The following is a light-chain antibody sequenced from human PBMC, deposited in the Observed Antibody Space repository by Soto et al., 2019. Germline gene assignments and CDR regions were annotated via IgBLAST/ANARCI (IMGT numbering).Light chain of an antibody. V-gene: IGKV3-15*01. J-gene: IGKJ1*01. CDR3: QQYNTWPQT. CDR1: QSVSSN. CDR2: GAS. Sequence: EIVMTQSPATLSVSPGERATLSCRASQSVSSNLAWYQQKPGQARRLLIYGASTRATGIAARCRGSGSGTEFPLTISSLQSEDFAVYYCQQYNTWPQTFGHGTKV.